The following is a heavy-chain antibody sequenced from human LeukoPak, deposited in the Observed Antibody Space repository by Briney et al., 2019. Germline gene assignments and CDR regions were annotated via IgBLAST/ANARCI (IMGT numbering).Heavy chain of an antibody. CDR2: IYTSGST. Sequence: SETLSLTCTVSGGSISSYYWSWIRQPAGKGLEWIGRIYTSGSTNYNPSLKSRVTMSVDTSKNQFSLKLSSVTAADTAVYYCARDPTAGSGCYDSSGYFDPWGQGTLVTVSS. CDR3: ARDPTAGSGCYDSSGYFDP. CDR1: GGSISSYY. J-gene: IGHJ5*02. D-gene: IGHD3-22*01. V-gene: IGHV4-4*07.